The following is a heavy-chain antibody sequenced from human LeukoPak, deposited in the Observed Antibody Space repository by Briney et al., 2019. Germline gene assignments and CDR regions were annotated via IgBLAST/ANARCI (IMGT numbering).Heavy chain of an antibody. CDR1: GSMFSNYW. CDR3: ARPLDYYGTTPDY. D-gene: IGHD3-10*01. J-gene: IGHJ4*02. V-gene: IGHV3-7*01. Sequence: GGSLRLSCVDSGSMFSNYWMTWVRQAPGKGLEWVANIKQDGSAKYYVDSVKGRFTISRDNAKSSVYLQMDSLRAEDTAVYYCARPLDYYGTTPDYWGQGTLVTVSS. CDR2: IKQDGSAK.